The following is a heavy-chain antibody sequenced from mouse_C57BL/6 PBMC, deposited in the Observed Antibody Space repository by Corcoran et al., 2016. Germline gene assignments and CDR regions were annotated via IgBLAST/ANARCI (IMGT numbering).Heavy chain of an antibody. J-gene: IGHJ2*01. D-gene: IGHD1-1*01. V-gene: IGHV9-3*01. CDR3: GRGAGNFDY. CDR1: GYTFTTYG. CDR2: INTYSGVP. Sequence: QIQLVQSGPELKKPGGTVKISCKASGYTFTTYGMSWVKQAPGKGLKWMGWINTYSGVPTYADDFKGRFAFSLETSASTAYLQINNLKNEDTATYFCGRGAGNFDYWGQGTTLTVSS.